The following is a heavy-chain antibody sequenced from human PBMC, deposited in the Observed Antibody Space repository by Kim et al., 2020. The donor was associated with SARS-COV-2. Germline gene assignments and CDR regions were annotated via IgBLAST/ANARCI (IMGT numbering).Heavy chain of an antibody. CDR3: AKGAISLRTFY. D-gene: IGHD3-16*02. CDR2: ISNSGGIT. CDR1: GFTFSNSP. Sequence: GRSLRLSCAASGFTFSNSPMSWVRQAPGKGLEWVSSISNSGGITFYADSVKGRFTISRDNSKATLYLQMNSLRDEDTAVYYCAKGAISLRTFYWGQGTLVTVSS. J-gene: IGHJ4*02. V-gene: IGHV3-23*01.